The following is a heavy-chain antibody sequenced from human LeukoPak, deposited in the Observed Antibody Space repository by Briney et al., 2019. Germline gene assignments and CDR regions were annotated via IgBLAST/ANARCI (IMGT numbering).Heavy chain of an antibody. D-gene: IGHD3-10*01. J-gene: IGHJ6*03. V-gene: IGHV3-64*01. CDR2: ISSNGGST. CDR1: GFTFSSYA. CDR3: ARDAVTMVRGVIISPEPSQPHYYYYYYMDV. Sequence: GGSLRLSCAASGFTFSSYAMHWVRQAPGKGLEYVSAISSNGGSTYYANSVKGRFTISRDNSKNTLYLQMGSLRAEDMAVYYCARDAVTMVRGVIISPEPSQPHYYYYYYMDVWGKGTTVTVSS.